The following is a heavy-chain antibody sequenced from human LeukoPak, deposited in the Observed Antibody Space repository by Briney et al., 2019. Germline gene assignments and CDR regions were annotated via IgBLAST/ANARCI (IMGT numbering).Heavy chain of an antibody. CDR2: GSESGGT. CDR3: AKNGQSGSSFDP. D-gene: IGHD3-3*01. Sequence: PSETLSLTCAVYGGSLNGHYWSWIRQPPGKGLEWIGEGSESGGTKFNPSLKSRVTISADTSKNQFSLKVKSVTAADTAVYYCAKNGQSGSSFDPWGQGTLVTVSS. J-gene: IGHJ5*02. CDR1: GGSLNGHY. V-gene: IGHV4-34*01.